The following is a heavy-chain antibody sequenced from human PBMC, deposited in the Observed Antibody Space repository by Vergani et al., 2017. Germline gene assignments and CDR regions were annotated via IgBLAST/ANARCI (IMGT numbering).Heavy chain of an antibody. CDR3: AKDRKVTVAGTY. J-gene: IGHJ4*02. CDR2: ISGSGGST. V-gene: IGHV3-23*01. D-gene: IGHD6-19*01. Sequence: EVQLLESGGGLVQPGGSLRLSCAASGFTFSSYAMSWVRQAPGKGLEWVSAISGSGGSTYYADSVEGRFTISRDNSKNTLYLQMNSLRAEDTAVYYCAKDRKVTVAGTYWGQGTLVTVSS. CDR1: GFTFSSYA.